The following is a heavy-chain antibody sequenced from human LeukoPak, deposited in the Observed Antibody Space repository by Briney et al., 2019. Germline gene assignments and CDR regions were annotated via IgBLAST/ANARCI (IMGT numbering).Heavy chain of an antibody. D-gene: IGHD2-15*01. CDR2: IYPGDSDT. CDR1: GCSFTSYW. Sequence: GGSLQISCKGSGCSFTSYWIGWGRQMPGKGLEWMGIIYPGDSDTRYSPSFQGQVTISADKSISTAYLQWSSLKASDTAMYYCARGCSGGSCYSYDAFDIWGQGTMVTVSS. J-gene: IGHJ3*02. V-gene: IGHV5-51*01. CDR3: ARGCSGGSCYSYDAFDI.